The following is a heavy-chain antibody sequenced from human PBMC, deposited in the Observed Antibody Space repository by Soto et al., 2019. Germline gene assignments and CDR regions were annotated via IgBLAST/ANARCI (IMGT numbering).Heavy chain of an antibody. CDR3: ARSVFP. Sequence: SETLSLTCVVSGGSIRSNHWLSWVRQTPGKGLEWIGEIFHIGHTNYNPSLKGRVTISLDQSKNQFSLKMTSVTAADTAVYYCARSVFPWCQGTLVTVPQ. V-gene: IGHV4-4*02. CDR1: GGSIRSNHW. CDR2: IFHIGHT. J-gene: IGHJ5*02.